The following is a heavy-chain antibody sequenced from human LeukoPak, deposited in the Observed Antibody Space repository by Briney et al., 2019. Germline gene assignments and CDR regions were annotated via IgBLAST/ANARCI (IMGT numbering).Heavy chain of an antibody. CDR2: IYYSGST. CDR3: ARAPHY. V-gene: IGHV4-59*01. CDR1: GGSISSYY. Sequence: SETLSLTCTVPGGSISSYYWSWIRQPPGKGLEWIGYIYYSGSTNYNPSLKSRVTISVDTSKNQFSLKLSSVTAADTAVYYCARAPHYWGQGTLVTVSS. J-gene: IGHJ4*02.